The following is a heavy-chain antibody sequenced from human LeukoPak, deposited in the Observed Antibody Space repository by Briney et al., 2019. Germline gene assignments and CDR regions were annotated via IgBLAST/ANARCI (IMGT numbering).Heavy chain of an antibody. CDR2: ISYSGST. J-gene: IGHJ3*02. Sequence: SETLSLTCTVSSGSISSYYWNWIRQPPGKGLEWIGYISYSGSTNYNPSLKSRVTISVDTSKNQFSLKLSSVTAADTAVYYCARDLITFGGVTLYAFDIWGQGTMVAVSS. D-gene: IGHD3-16*01. CDR3: ARDLITFGGVTLYAFDI. CDR1: SGSISSYY. V-gene: IGHV4-59*01.